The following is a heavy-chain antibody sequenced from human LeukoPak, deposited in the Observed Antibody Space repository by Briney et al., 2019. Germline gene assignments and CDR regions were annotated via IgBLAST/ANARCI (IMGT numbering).Heavy chain of an antibody. Sequence: PGGSLRLSCAASGFTFSIYAMSWVRQAPGKWLEWVSAISGSGGSTYYADSVKGRFTISRDNSKNTLYLQMNSLRAEDTAVYYCASRDTAMVAFDYWGQGTLVTVSS. CDR2: ISGSGGST. CDR3: ASRDTAMVAFDY. CDR1: GFTFSIYA. V-gene: IGHV3-23*01. D-gene: IGHD5-18*01. J-gene: IGHJ4*02.